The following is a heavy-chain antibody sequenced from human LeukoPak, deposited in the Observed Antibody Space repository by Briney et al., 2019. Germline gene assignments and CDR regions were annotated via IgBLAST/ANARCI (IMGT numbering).Heavy chain of an antibody. Sequence: GESLKISCKGSGYSFTSYWISWVRQMPGKGLEWMGRIDPSDSYTNYSPSFQGHVTISADKSISTAYLQWSSLKASGTAMYYCARGTIVATIGYYNNYGMDVWGKGTTVTVSS. V-gene: IGHV5-10-1*01. CDR1: GYSFTSYW. J-gene: IGHJ6*04. D-gene: IGHD5-12*01. CDR2: IDPSDSYT. CDR3: ARGTIVATIGYYNNYGMDV.